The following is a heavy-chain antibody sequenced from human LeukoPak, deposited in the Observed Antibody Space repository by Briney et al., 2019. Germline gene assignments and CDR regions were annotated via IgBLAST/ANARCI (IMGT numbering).Heavy chain of an antibody. CDR3: ARVPAGLPTDY. V-gene: IGHV1-46*03. D-gene: IGHD2-2*01. J-gene: IGHJ4*02. CDR1: GYTFTSYG. CDR2: INPSGGST. Sequence: ASVKVSCKASGYTFTSYGISWVRQAPGQGLEWMGIINPSGGSTSYAQKFQGRVTMTRDTSTSTVYMELSSLRSEDTAVYYCARVPAGLPTDYWGQGTLVTVSS.